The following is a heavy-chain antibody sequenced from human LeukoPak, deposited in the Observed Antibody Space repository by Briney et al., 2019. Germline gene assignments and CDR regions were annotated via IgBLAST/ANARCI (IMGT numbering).Heavy chain of an antibody. CDR1: GGSFSGYY. CDR2: INHSGST. D-gene: IGHD3-3*01. Sequence: PETLSLTCAVYGGSFSGYYWSWIRQPPGKGLEWIGEINHSGSTNYNPSLKSRVTISVDTSKNQSSLKLSTVTAADTAVYYCAREAGSGYIYYYYYMDVWGKGTTVTVSS. CDR3: AREAGSGYIYYYYYMDV. V-gene: IGHV4-34*01. J-gene: IGHJ6*03.